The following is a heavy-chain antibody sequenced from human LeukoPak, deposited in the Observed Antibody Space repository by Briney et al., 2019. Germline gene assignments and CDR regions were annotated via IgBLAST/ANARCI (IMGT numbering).Heavy chain of an antibody. J-gene: IGHJ4*02. CDR3: ARRYSGYSNLFGY. Sequence: KPSETLSLTCAVYGGSFSGYYWSWIRQPPGKGLEWIGEINHSGSTNYNPSLKSRVTISVDTSKNQFSLKLSSVTAADTAVYYCARRYSGYSNLFGYWGQGTLVTVSS. V-gene: IGHV4-34*01. D-gene: IGHD5-12*01. CDR2: INHSGST. CDR1: GGSFSGYY.